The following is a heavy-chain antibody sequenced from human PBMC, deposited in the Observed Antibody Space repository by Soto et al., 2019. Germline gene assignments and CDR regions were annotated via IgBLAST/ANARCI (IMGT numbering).Heavy chain of an antibody. Sequence: QVQLVQSGAEVKKPGASVKVSCKASGYTFTSYGISWVRQAPGQGLEWMGWISAYNGNTNYAQNLQGRVTMTTDTATSTAFMELRSRRSDDTAVYYCARGFRTSWTEGDLDPWGQGTLVTVSS. CDR1: GYTFTSYG. CDR3: ARGFRTSWTEGDLDP. J-gene: IGHJ5*02. V-gene: IGHV1-18*01. CDR2: ISAYNGNT. D-gene: IGHD6-13*01.